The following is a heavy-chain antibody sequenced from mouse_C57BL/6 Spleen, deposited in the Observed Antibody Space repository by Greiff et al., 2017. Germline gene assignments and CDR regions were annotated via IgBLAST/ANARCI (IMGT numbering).Heavy chain of an antibody. V-gene: IGHV1-42*01. CDR2: INPSTGGT. J-gene: IGHJ4*01. CDR1: GYSFTGYY. Sequence: EVQLQQSGPELVKPGASVKISCKASGYSFTGYYMNWVKQSPEKSLEWIGEINPSTGGTTYNQKFKAKATLTVDKSSSTAYMHLKSLTSEDSAVYYCAREGPAMDYWGQGTSVTVSS. CDR3: AREGPAMDY.